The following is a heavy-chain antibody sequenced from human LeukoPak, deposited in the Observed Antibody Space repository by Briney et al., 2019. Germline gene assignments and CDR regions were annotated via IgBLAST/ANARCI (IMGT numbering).Heavy chain of an antibody. J-gene: IGHJ4*02. CDR2: ISSSSSTI. Sequence: GGSLRHSCAASGFTFSSYSMNWVRQAPGKGLEWVSYISSSSSTIYYADSVKGRFTISRDNAKNSLYLQMNSLRDEDTAVYYCASALTYYYDSSGYPVDYWGQGTLVTVSS. CDR3: ASALTYYYDSSGYPVDY. D-gene: IGHD3-22*01. CDR1: GFTFSSYS. V-gene: IGHV3-48*02.